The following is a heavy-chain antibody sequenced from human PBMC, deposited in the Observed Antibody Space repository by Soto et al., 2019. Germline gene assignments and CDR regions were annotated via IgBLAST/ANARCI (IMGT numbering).Heavy chain of an antibody. CDR2: INAGNGNT. V-gene: IGHV1-3*01. Sequence: SVKVSRKASGYTFTSYAMHWVRQAPGQRVAWMGWINAGNGNTKYSQKFQGRVTITRDTSASTAYMELSSLRSEDTAVYYCARGEGRYYYDSSGYSNWFDPWGQGTLVTVSS. J-gene: IGHJ5*01. D-gene: IGHD3-22*01. CDR3: ARGEGRYYYDSSGYSNWFDP. CDR1: GYTFTSYA.